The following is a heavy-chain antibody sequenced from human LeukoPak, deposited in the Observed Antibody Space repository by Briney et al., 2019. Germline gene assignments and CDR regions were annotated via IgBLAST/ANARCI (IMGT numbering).Heavy chain of an antibody. D-gene: IGHD3-9*01. CDR3: ARLTLRYFVIDY. CDR2: IYHSGST. V-gene: IGHV4-38-2*01. Sequence: KPSETLSLTCAVSGYSISSGYYWGWIRQPPGKGLEWIGSIYHSGSTYYNPSLTSRVTISVDTSKNQFSLKLSSVTAADTAAYYCARLTLRYFVIDYWGQGTLVTVSS. J-gene: IGHJ4*02. CDR1: GYSISSGYY.